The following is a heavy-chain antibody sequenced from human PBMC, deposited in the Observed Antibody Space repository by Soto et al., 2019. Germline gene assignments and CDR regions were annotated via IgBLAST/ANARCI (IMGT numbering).Heavy chain of an antibody. CDR3: ARKATVTTCFDY. J-gene: IGHJ4*02. D-gene: IGHD4-17*01. Sequence: SETLSLTCTVSGGSISSYYWSWIRQPPGKGLEWIGYIYYSGSTNYNPFLKSRVTISVDTSKNQFSLKLSSVTAADTAVYYCARKATVTTCFDYWGQGTLVTVSS. V-gene: IGHV4-59*12. CDR1: GGSISSYY. CDR2: IYYSGST.